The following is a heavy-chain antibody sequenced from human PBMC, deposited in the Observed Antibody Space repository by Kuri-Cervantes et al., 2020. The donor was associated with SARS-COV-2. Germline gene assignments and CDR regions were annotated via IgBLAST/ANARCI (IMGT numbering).Heavy chain of an antibody. Sequence: SVKVSCKASGGTFSSYAVSWVRQAPGQGLEWMGGITPIFGTANYARKFQGRVTITADESTSTAYMELSSLRSEDTAVYYCARAGVAGYSSGWNPYYYYGMDVWGQGTTVTVSS. CDR1: GGTFSSYA. D-gene: IGHD6-19*01. J-gene: IGHJ6*02. CDR2: ITPIFGTA. V-gene: IGHV1-69*13. CDR3: ARAGVAGYSSGWNPYYYYGMDV.